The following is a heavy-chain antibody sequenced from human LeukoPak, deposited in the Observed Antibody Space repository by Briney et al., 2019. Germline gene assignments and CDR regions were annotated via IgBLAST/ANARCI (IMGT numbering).Heavy chain of an antibody. Sequence: ASVTVSCKASGYTFTGYYMHWVRQAPGQGLEWMGWINPNSGGTNYAQKFQGRVTMTRDTSISTAYMELSRLRPDDTAVYYCARDPTQLLPFDCWGQGTLVTVSS. V-gene: IGHV1-2*02. CDR1: GYTFTGYY. CDR3: ARDPTQLLPFDC. J-gene: IGHJ4*02. D-gene: IGHD3-22*01. CDR2: INPNSGGT.